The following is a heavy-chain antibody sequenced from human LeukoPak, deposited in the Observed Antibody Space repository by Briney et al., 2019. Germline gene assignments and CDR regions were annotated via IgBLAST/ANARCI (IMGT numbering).Heavy chain of an antibody. D-gene: IGHD2-2*02. CDR3: ARYTGGGVY. CDR2: ISSDGSNT. Sequence: PGGSLRLSCAVSGFTFSSGYMHWVRQPPGKGPVWVPRISSDGSNTIYADSVKGRFTISRDDARNTLYLQMNSLRDADTAVYYCARYTGGGVYWGQGTLVTVSS. J-gene: IGHJ4*02. CDR1: GFTFSSGY. V-gene: IGHV3-74*01.